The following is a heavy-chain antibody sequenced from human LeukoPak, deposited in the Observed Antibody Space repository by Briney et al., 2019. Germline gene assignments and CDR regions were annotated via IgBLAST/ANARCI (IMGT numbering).Heavy chain of an antibody. CDR3: TRDPDLIAARPSDV. Sequence: GGSLRLSCTASGFSFGDYAMSWVRQAPGKGLEWVGFIRSKDCGGTTEYAASVKGRFTISRDDSKSIVYLQMNSLKTEDTAVYYCTRDPDLIAARPSDVWGKGTTVTVSS. CDR2: IRSKDCGGTT. D-gene: IGHD6-6*01. V-gene: IGHV3-49*04. CDR1: GFSFGDYA. J-gene: IGHJ6*04.